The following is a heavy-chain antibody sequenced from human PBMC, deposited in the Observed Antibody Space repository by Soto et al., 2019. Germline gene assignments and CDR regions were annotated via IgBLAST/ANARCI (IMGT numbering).Heavy chain of an antibody. J-gene: IGHJ6*02. CDR2: IDPSDSYT. CDR3: ARSPLAAAGTSPDYYYYGMDV. CDR1: GYSFTSYW. Sequence: GESLKISCKGSGYSFTSYWISWVRQMPGKGLEWMGRIDPSDSYTNYSPYFQGHVTISADKSISTAYLQWSSLKASDTAMYYCARSPLAAAGTSPDYYYYGMDVWGQGTTVTVSS. D-gene: IGHD6-13*01. V-gene: IGHV5-10-1*01.